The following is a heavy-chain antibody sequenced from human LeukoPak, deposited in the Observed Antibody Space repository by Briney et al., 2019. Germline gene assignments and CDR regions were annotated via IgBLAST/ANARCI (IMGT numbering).Heavy chain of an antibody. J-gene: IGHJ4*02. Sequence: ASVKVSCKASGYKFISHYLQWVRQAPGLGREWMGWMHGGNGNTRYAEKFEGRVTMTRDTSTGTAYMDLSTLTSDDTAVYYCAREGSYCVGGDCYSFDFWGQGTLVTVSS. CDR3: AREGSYCVGGDCYSFDF. CDR1: GYKFISHY. D-gene: IGHD2-21*02. CDR2: MHGGNGNT. V-gene: IGHV1-2*02.